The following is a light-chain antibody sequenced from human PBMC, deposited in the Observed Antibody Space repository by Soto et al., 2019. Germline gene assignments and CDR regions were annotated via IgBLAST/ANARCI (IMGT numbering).Light chain of an antibody. CDR1: SSDVGSYNS. V-gene: IGLV2-14*03. J-gene: IGLJ1*01. CDR2: DVS. CDR3: SSFTSSSSYV. Sequence: ALAQPASVSVSPGQSITISCTGTSSDVGSYNSVSWYQQYPGKAPTLMIHDVSNRPSGVSNRFSGSKSGNTASLTISGLQAEDEADYYCSSFTSSSSYVFGSGTKVTVL.